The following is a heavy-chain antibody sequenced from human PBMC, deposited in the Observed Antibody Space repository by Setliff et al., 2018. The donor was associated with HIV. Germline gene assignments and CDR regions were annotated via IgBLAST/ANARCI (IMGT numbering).Heavy chain of an antibody. CDR2: IYHSGST. D-gene: IGHD6-6*01. CDR1: GGSISSSNW. Sequence: NPSETLSLTCTVSGGSISSSNWWRWVRQPPGKGLEWIGEIYHSGSTNYNASLKSRVTISVDKSKNQFSLKLSSVTAADTAVYYCARDGGAARPMDVWGKGTTVTVSS. V-gene: IGHV4-4*02. CDR3: ARDGGAARPMDV. J-gene: IGHJ6*03.